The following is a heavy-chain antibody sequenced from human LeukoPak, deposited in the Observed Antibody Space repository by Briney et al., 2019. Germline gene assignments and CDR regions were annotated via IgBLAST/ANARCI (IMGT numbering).Heavy chain of an antibody. V-gene: IGHV1-2*02. D-gene: IGHD6-19*01. Sequence: ASVKVSCKASGYTFTGYYMHWVRQAPGQGLEWMGWINPNSGGTNYAQKFQGRVTMTRDTSISTAYMELSRLRSDGTAVYYCARVSEGWLPHYYYYGMDVWGQGTTVTVSS. CDR1: GYTFTGYY. J-gene: IGHJ6*02. CDR3: ARVSEGWLPHYYYYGMDV. CDR2: INPNSGGT.